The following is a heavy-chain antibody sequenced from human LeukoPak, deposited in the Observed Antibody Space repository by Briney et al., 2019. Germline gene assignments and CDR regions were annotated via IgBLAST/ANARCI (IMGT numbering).Heavy chain of an antibody. CDR2: LYSDGART. CDR3: ARLISGSYHLYFDD. D-gene: IGHD3-10*01. V-gene: IGHV3-66*01. CDR1: GFTVSSSF. J-gene: IGHJ4*02. Sequence: GGSLRLSCAASGFTVSSSFLSWVRQAPGKGLEWLSILYSDGARTQYADSAKGRFTISRDNSKNTLYLQMSSLRAEDTALYYCARLISGSYHLYFDDWGLGTLVTVSS.